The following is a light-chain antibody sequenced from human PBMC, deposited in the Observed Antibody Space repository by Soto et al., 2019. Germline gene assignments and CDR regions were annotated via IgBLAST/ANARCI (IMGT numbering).Light chain of an antibody. CDR2: GAS. J-gene: IGKJ1*01. V-gene: IGKV3-20*01. CDR3: QQYGSSLTWT. CDR1: QSVSSSY. Sequence: EIVLTQSPGTLSLSPGERATLSCRASQSVSSSYLAWYQQKPGQAPRLLIHGASSRATGIPERFSGSGSGTDFTLTINRLGPEDLAVYYWQQYGSSLTWTFGQGTKVEIK.